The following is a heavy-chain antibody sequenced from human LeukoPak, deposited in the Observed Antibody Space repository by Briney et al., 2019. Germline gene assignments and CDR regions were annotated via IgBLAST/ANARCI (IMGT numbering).Heavy chain of an antibody. J-gene: IGHJ4*02. CDR2: ISYDGSNK. CDR3: ASGTCSGGSCYFDY. CDR1: GFTFSSYA. V-gene: IGHV3-30*04. D-gene: IGHD2-15*01. Sequence: PGGSLRLSCAASGFTFSSYAMHWVRQAPGKGPEWVAVISYDGSNKYYADSVKGRFTISRDNSKNTLYLQMNSLRAEDTAVYYCASGTCSGGSCYFDYWGQGTLVTVSS.